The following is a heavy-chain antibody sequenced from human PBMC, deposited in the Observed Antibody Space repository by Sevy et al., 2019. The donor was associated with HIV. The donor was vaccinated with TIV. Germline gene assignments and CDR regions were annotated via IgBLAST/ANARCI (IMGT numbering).Heavy chain of an antibody. CDR2: FDPEDGER. D-gene: IGHD3-22*01. CDR3: SATREYYSDSYGYFDY. V-gene: IGHV1-24*01. CDR1: GHTLTYLS. J-gene: IGHJ4*02. Sequence: ASVKVSCKASGHTLTYLSMHWVRQAPGKGFEWMGRFDPEDGERIYAQKFQGRVTMTEDTSTDTAYMELSSLRSEDTAVYYCSATREYYSDSYGYFDYWGQGALVTVSS.